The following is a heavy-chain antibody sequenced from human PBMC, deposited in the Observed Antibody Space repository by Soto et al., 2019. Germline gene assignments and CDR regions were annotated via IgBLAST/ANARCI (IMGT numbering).Heavy chain of an antibody. CDR1: VFTFSNFG. V-gene: IGHV3-30*18. Sequence: QVQLVEAGGGVGQTGRSPRLSCAASVFTFSNFGMHWVRQAPGKGLEWVAAISSDGGDKYYSHSVKDRFTISRDNSKNTLLLQMTSLRVEDTAVYYCVKGSEVARQELDHWGQGILVTVSS. CDR2: ISSDGGDK. CDR3: VKGSEVARQELDH. J-gene: IGHJ4*02. D-gene: IGHD2-15*01.